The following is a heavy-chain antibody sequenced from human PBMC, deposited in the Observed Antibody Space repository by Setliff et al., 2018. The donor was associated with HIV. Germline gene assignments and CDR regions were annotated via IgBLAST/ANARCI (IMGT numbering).Heavy chain of an antibody. CDR2: ISTDGDGT. J-gene: IGHJ5*02. D-gene: IGHD1-26*01. V-gene: IGHV3-64*02. CDR1: GFTFSNYA. Sequence: GGSLRLSCAASGFTFSNYAMHWVRQAPGKALEYVSAISTDGDGTYYADSVKGRFTISRDNSKNTLYLQMGSLRAEDMAVYYCAREAYSGSYDWFDPWGQGTLVTVS. CDR3: AREAYSGSYDWFDP.